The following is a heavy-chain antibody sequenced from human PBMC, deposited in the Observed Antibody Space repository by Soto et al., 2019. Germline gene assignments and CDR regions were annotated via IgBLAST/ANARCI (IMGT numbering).Heavy chain of an antibody. V-gene: IGHV4-39*01. D-gene: IGHD3-9*01. CDR1: GASISSTSSY. Sequence: SETLSLTCTVSGASISSTSSYWGWVSQPPGKGLEWIGSFFYNKNTYYNPSLKSRVTISVDTSKMQFSLNLTSVTAADTAVYYCARHVEWEIFYYFEHWGQGTPVTVSS. CDR3: ARHVEWEIFYYFEH. J-gene: IGHJ4*01. CDR2: FFYNKNT.